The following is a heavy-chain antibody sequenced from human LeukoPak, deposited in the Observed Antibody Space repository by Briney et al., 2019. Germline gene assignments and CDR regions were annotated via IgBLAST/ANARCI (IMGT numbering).Heavy chain of an antibody. CDR3: AKGSYYDSSGSFYFDY. J-gene: IGHJ4*02. CDR1: GFTFSSYA. CDR2: ISGSGDNT. Sequence: GGSLRLSCAASGFTFSSYAMSWVRQAPGKGLEWVSGISGSGDNTYYADSMKGRFTISRDNSKNTLYVQVNSLGTEDTAAYYCAKGSYYDSSGSFYFDYWGQGTLVTVSS. V-gene: IGHV3-23*01. D-gene: IGHD3-22*01.